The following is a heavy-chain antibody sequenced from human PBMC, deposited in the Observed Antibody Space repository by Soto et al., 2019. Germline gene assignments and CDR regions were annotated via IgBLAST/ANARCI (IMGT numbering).Heavy chain of an antibody. CDR1: GYSISGIN. V-gene: IGHV4-4*02. J-gene: IGHJ4*02. Sequence: QVQLQESGPGLVKPSGTFYFTSVVSGYSISGINCGSGAGSSPLEGLEWIGEIYPTTGRANYNPSLRSRVTISADSSKNQFSLNLRSVTAADTAVYYCARHVGVTGTRGFDYWGQGIPVSVSS. CDR2: IYPTTGRA. CDR3: ARHVGVTGTRGFDY. D-gene: IGHD1-1*01.